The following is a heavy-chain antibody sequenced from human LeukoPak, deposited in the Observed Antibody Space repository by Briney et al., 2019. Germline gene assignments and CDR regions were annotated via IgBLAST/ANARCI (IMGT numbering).Heavy chain of an antibody. Sequence: GGSLRLSCAASGFTFSSYWMSWVRQAPGKGLEWVSVIYSGGSTYYADSVKGRFTISRDNSKNTLYLQMNSLRAEDTAVYYFAREDYYDSSGYYYEDWGQGTLVTVSS. CDR1: GFTFSSYW. J-gene: IGHJ4*02. V-gene: IGHV3-53*01. D-gene: IGHD3-22*01. CDR2: IYSGGST. CDR3: AREDYYDSSGYYYED.